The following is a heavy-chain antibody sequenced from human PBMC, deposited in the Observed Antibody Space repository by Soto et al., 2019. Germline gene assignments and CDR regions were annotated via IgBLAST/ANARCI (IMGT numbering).Heavy chain of an antibody. Sequence: QRLSLPFVGSGDTVSSNRVAWDWVRQSPSRGLEWLGRTYYRSRWYSDYAVSVRSRIDINADTSKNQVSLQLNSVTPEDTAVYYCARSEEDSDYYYYGMDVWGQGTTVTVSS. D-gene: IGHD2-15*01. CDR3: ARSEEDSDYYYYGMDV. CDR2: TYYRSRWYS. J-gene: IGHJ6*02. V-gene: IGHV6-1*01. CDR1: GDTVSSNRVA.